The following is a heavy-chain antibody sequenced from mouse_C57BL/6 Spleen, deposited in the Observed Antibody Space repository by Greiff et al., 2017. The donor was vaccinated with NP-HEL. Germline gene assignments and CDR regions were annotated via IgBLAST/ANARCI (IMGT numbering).Heavy chain of an antibody. V-gene: IGHV1-69*01. CDR3: ARRSSGYTDY. CDR2: IDPSDSYT. J-gene: IGHJ2*01. D-gene: IGHD3-2*02. Sequence: QVHVKQPGAELVMPGASVKLSCKASGYTFTSYWMHWVKQRPGQGLEWIGEIDPSDSYTNYNQKFKGKSTLTVDKSSSTAYMQLSSLTSEDSAVYYCARRSSGYTDYWGQGTTLTVSS. CDR1: GYTFTSYW.